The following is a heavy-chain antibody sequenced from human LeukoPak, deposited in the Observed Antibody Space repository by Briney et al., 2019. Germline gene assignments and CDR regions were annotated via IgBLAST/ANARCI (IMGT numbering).Heavy chain of an antibody. CDR1: GFIFSNYW. V-gene: IGHV3-74*01. D-gene: IGHD4-23*01. Sequence: PGGSLRLSCAAPGFIFSNYWMHWVRRAPGKGLVWVSRINSDGSSTIYADSVKGRFTISSDKAKHTLYLQMNSLRAEDTAVYYCAREAGGFDIWGQGTMVTVSS. J-gene: IGHJ3*02. CDR3: AREAGGFDI. CDR2: INSDGSST.